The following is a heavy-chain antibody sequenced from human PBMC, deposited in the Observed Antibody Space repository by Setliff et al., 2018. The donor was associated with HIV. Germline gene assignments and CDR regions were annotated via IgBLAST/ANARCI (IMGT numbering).Heavy chain of an antibody. Sequence: GSLRLSCAASGFTFSSYAMSWVRQAPGKGLEWVSIITAGGTTYYADSVKGRFTISRDNSKSTLYLQMNSLRAEDTAVYYCAKDRGSGYYSPSDYWGQGTLVTVPQ. D-gene: IGHD3-22*01. J-gene: IGHJ4*02. CDR3: AKDRGSGYYSPSDY. CDR2: ITAGGTT. V-gene: IGHV3-23*01. CDR1: GFTFSSYA.